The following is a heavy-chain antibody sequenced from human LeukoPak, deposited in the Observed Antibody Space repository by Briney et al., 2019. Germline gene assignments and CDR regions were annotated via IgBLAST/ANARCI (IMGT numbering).Heavy chain of an antibody. CDR3: AKDRGVVVPAAFDY. CDR1: GCTFSSHW. D-gene: IGHD2-2*01. V-gene: IGHV3-33*06. J-gene: IGHJ4*02. CDR2: IWYDGSNK. Sequence: GGSLRLSCAASGCTFSSHWMHWVRQAPGKGLEWVAVIWYDGSNKYYADSVKGRFTISRDNSKNTLYLQMNSLRAEDTAVYYCAKDRGVVVPAAFDYWGQGTLVTVSS.